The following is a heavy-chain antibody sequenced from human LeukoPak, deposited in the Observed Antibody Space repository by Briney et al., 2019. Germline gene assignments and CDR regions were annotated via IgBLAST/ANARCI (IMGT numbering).Heavy chain of an antibody. CDR2: ISGSGGST. Sequence: GGSLRLSCAASGYTFSSYAMSWVRQAPGKGLEWVSAISGSGGSTYYADSVKGRFTISRDNSKNTLYLQMNSLRAEDTAVYYCARYSYGYSFDYWGQGTLVTVSS. CDR3: ARYSYGYSFDY. V-gene: IGHV3-23*01. D-gene: IGHD5-18*01. J-gene: IGHJ4*02. CDR1: GYTFSSYA.